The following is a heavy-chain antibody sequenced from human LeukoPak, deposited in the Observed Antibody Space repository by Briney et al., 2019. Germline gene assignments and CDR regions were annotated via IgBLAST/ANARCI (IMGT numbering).Heavy chain of an antibody. J-gene: IGHJ3*02. CDR3: ASSWGSGWDPGAFDI. CDR1: GGSFSGYY. D-gene: IGHD6-19*01. V-gene: IGHV4-59*01. Sequence: SETLSLTCAVYGGSFSGYYWSWIRQPPGKGLEWIGYIYYSGSTNYNPSLKSRVTISVDTSKNQFSLKLSSVTAADTAVYYCASSWGSGWDPGAFDIWGQGTMVTVSS. CDR2: IYYSGST.